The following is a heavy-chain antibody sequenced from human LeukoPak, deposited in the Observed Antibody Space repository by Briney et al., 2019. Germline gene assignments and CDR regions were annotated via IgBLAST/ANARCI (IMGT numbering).Heavy chain of an antibody. CDR3: ARGGLPGGFDY. CDR2: INNDGNRI. D-gene: IGHD7-27*01. CDR1: GFTVSNSW. V-gene: IGHV3-74*01. J-gene: IGHJ4*02. Sequence: GGSLRLSCAASGFTVSNSWMFWVRQAPGKGLMYVSEINNDGNRIRYVDSVKGRFTISRDGARNTLFLQMNSLRDDDTAMYYCARGGLPGGFDYWGQGILVTVSS.